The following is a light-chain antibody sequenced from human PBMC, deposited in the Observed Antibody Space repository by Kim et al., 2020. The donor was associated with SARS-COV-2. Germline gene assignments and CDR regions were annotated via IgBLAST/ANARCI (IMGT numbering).Light chain of an antibody. J-gene: IGLJ3*02. Sequence: QTVVTQEPSFSVSPGGTVTLTCGLNSGSVSTNYYPSWYQQTPGQAPRTLIYNTSTRSSGVPARFSGSILGNKAALTITGAQADDESDYYCVLYMGSGILMFGGGTQLTVL. CDR3: VLYMGSGILM. V-gene: IGLV8-61*01. CDR2: NTS. CDR1: SGSVSTNYY.